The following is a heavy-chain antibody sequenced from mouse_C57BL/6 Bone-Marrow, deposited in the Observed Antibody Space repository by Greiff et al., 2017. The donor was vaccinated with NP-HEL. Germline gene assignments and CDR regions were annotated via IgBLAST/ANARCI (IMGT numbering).Heavy chain of an antibody. Sequence: EVQVVESGGGLVKPGGSLKLSCAASGFPFSSYAMSWVRQTPEKRLEWVATLSDGGSYTYYPDNVKGRVTISRDNAKNNLYLKMSHLKSEDTAMYYCARVYDGYPYYFDYWGQGTTLTVAS. CDR1: GFPFSSYA. D-gene: IGHD2-3*01. V-gene: IGHV5-4*01. CDR3: ARVYDGYPYYFDY. J-gene: IGHJ2*01. CDR2: LSDGGSYT.